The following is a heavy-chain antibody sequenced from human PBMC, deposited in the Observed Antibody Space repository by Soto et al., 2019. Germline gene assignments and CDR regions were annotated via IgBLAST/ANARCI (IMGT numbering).Heavy chain of an antibody. V-gene: IGHV4-31*03. CDR3: ARLITMVAPYFDY. CDR2: IYYSGST. CDR1: GGSISSGGYY. D-gene: IGHD3-10*01. Sequence: PSETLSLTCTVSGGSISSGGYYWSWIRQHPGKGLEWIGYIYYSGSTYYNPSLKSRVTISVDTSKNQFSLKLSSVTAADTAVYYCARLITMVAPYFDYWGQGTLVTVSS. J-gene: IGHJ4*02.